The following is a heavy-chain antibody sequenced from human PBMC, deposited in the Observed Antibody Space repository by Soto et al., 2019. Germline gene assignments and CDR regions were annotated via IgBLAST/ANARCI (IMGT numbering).Heavy chain of an antibody. Sequence: EVQLVESGGGLVQPGGSLSLSCAASGFTFSTYDFHWVRQAPGKGLEWLSAIGPKFDTYYARSVAGRFTMSRDNARNSFFLHMDSLRAEDTALYYCARDSCDAGRCYSDYWGQGTLVTVSS. D-gene: IGHD6-13*01. CDR2: IGPKFDT. J-gene: IGHJ4*02. CDR1: GFTFSTYD. CDR3: ARDSCDAGRCYSDY. V-gene: IGHV3-13*01.